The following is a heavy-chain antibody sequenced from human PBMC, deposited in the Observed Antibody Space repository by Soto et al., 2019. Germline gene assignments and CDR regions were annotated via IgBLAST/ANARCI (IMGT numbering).Heavy chain of an antibody. V-gene: IGHV1-3*01. Sequence: QVQLVQSGAEVKEPGASVKVSCKASGHTFSTYAMHWVRQAPGQRLEWMGWINVGNDDTEYSQKFQGRVAIIRDTSASTAYLELSSLRSEDTAVYYCARMGVHFYYGMDVWGQGTTVTVSS. CDR2: INVGNDDT. CDR3: ARMGVHFYYGMDV. D-gene: IGHD3-10*01. J-gene: IGHJ6*02. CDR1: GHTFSTYA.